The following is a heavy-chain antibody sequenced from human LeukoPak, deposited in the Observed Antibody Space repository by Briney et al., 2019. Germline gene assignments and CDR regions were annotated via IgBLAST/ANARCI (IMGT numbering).Heavy chain of an antibody. Sequence: SVKVSCKASGGTFSSYAISWVRQAPGQGLEWMGGITPIFGTANYAQKFQGRVTITADKSTSTAYMELSSLRSEDTAVYYCASVPDTVTSYYYYYMDVWGKGTTVTVSS. CDR3: ASVPDTVTSYYYYYMDV. V-gene: IGHV1-69*06. CDR2: ITPIFGTA. J-gene: IGHJ6*03. CDR1: GGTFSSYA. D-gene: IGHD5-18*01.